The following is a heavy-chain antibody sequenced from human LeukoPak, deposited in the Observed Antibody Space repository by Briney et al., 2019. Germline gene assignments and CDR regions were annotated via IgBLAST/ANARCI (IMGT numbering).Heavy chain of an antibody. D-gene: IGHD4-17*01. Sequence: SETQSLTCTVYGGSISSYYWSWLRQPPGKGLEWIGYIYDTGSTNYNPSLKSRVTISIDTSKNQFSLNLRSVTAADTAVYYCARITYGPPDYWGQGTLVTVSS. CDR1: GGSISSYY. CDR2: IYDTGST. CDR3: ARITYGPPDY. V-gene: IGHV4-59*01. J-gene: IGHJ4*02.